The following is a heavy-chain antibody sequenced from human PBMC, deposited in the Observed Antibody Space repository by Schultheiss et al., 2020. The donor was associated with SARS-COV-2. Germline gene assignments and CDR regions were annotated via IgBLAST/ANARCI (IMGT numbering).Heavy chain of an antibody. J-gene: IGHJ6*03. CDR3: AKSQQGYYYYYMDV. Sequence: GGSLRLSCAASGFTVSSNYMSWVRQAPSKGLEWVAVISYDGSNKYYADSVKGRFTISRDNSKNTLYLQMNSLRAEDTAVYYCAKSQQGYYYYYMDVWGKGTTVTVSS. CDR1: GFTVSSNY. V-gene: IGHV3-30*18. CDR2: ISYDGSNK.